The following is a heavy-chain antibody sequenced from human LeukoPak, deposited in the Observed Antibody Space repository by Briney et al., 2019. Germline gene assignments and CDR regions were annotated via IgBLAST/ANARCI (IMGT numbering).Heavy chain of an antibody. J-gene: IGHJ4*02. CDR2: ISGSGDNQ. V-gene: IGHV3-23*01. Sequence: GGSLRLSCAVSGFTFRGYAMNWVRQAPGKGLEWVALISGSGDNQYYADAVKGRFTISRDNSRNTLSLQMSSLRVEDTAVYYCAKDWIPEVWGQGTLVTVSS. D-gene: IGHD5-18*01. CDR3: AKDWIPEV. CDR1: GFTFRGYA.